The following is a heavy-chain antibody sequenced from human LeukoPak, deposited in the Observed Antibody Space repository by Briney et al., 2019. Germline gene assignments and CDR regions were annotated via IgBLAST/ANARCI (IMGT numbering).Heavy chain of an antibody. V-gene: IGHV4-59*01. J-gene: IGHJ5*02. CDR2: IYYSGST. CDR3: ARDPIP. Sequence: SETLSLTCTVSGGSISSYYWSWIRQPPGKGLEWIGYIYYSGSTNYNPPLKSRVTISVDTSKNQFSLKLSSVTAADTAVYYCARDPIPWGQGTLVTVSS. CDR1: GGSISSYY.